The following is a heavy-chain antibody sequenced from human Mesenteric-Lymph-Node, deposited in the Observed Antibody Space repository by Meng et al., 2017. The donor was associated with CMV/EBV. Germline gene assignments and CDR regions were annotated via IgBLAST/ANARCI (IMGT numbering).Heavy chain of an antibody. Sequence: SHNHNWIRQTQGGGLEWIGWVYYTGSADYNPSLKSRFVISADRSVSQISLIVRSVTAADTAVYYCVRGELLWFGDVSGLRPVGSFDIWGQGIMVTVSS. CDR1: SHN. CDR3: VRGELLWFGDVSGLRPVGSFDI. J-gene: IGHJ3*02. D-gene: IGHD3-10*01. CDR2: VYYTGSA. V-gene: IGHV4-59*11.